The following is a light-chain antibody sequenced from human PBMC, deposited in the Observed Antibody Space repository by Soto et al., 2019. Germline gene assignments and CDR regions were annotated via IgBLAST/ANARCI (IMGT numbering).Light chain of an antibody. CDR3: QQYGSSPAYT. CDR1: QNVANGF. Sequence: EIVLTQSPGTLSLSAGERATLSCRASQNVANGFLAWYQHKPGQAPRLLIHRASTRATGTPDRFSGSGSGTDFTLTISRLEPEDFGVYYCQQYGSSPAYTFGQGTRLEIK. V-gene: IGKV3-20*01. J-gene: IGKJ2*01. CDR2: RAS.